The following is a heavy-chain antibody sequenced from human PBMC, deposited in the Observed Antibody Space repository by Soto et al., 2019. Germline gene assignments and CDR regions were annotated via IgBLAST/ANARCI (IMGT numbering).Heavy chain of an antibody. CDR2: IIPLFGTT. J-gene: IGHJ5*02. D-gene: IGHD6-13*01. Sequence: QMQLVQSGAEVRMPGSSVKVSCKASGGTFSTYSINWVRQAPGQGFEWMGGIIPLFGTTNYAQKFKGRVTITADESTSTAYMELSSLRAEDAAVYYCARGATHGSSWYFWFDPWGQGTLVTVSS. V-gene: IGHV1-69*01. CDR3: ARGATHGSSWYFWFDP. CDR1: GGTFSTYS.